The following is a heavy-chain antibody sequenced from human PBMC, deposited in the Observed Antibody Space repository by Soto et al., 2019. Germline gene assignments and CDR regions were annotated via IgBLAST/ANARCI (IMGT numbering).Heavy chain of an antibody. V-gene: IGHV3-33*01. CDR2: IWYDGSNK. J-gene: IGHJ3*02. CDR3: ARDMGGGSGSYLYYAFDI. CDR1: GFTFSSYG. Sequence: PGGSLRLSCAASGFTFSSYGMHWVRQAPGKGLEWVAVIWYDGSNKYYADSVKGRFTISRDNSKNTLYLQMNSLRAEDTAVYYCARDMGGGSGSYLYYAFDIWGQGTMVTVSS. D-gene: IGHD3-10*01.